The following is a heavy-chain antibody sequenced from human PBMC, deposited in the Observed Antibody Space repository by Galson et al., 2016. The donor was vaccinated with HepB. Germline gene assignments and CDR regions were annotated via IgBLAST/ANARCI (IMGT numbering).Heavy chain of an antibody. CDR2: INAGGVTT. Sequence: SVKVSCKASGCTFITYNIHWVRQAPGQGLECMGVINAGGVTTTYAQKFQGRVTLTVGTPASIAYMELMSLRSDDTAMYYCARALGSNSDGYFDLWGHGTLVSVSS. CDR3: ARALGSNSDGYFDL. CDR1: GCTFITYN. J-gene: IGHJ2*01. D-gene: IGHD4-23*01. V-gene: IGHV1-46*01.